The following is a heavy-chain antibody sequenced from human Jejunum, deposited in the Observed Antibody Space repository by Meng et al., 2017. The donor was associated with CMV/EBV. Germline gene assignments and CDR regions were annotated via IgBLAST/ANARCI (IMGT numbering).Heavy chain of an antibody. CDR2: IKQDGGEK. CDR1: GCAMTNCW. J-gene: IGHJ3*01. CDR3: AAYMKEAFDL. D-gene: IGHD2-21*01. V-gene: IGHV3-7*01. Sequence: WGASGCAMTNCWMGWVRQGAGKGLEWVANIKQDGGEKNYADSVKGRFSVFRDNANNSLYLQMNYLGVDDTAVYFCAAYMKEAFDLWGQGTMVTVSS.